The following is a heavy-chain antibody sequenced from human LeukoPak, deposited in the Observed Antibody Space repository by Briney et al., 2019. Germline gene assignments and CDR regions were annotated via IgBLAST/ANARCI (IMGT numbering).Heavy chain of an antibody. CDR2: LYYSGST. D-gene: IGHD6-13*01. V-gene: IGHV4-39*07. Sequence: SETLSLTCIISDDSISSSTYYWGWIRQPPGKGLEWIGTLYYSGSTYYNPSLKSRVTISVDTSKNQYSLKLSSVTAADTAVYYCARDSAAAGRFDYWGQGTLVTVSS. J-gene: IGHJ4*02. CDR1: DDSISSSTYY. CDR3: ARDSAAAGRFDY.